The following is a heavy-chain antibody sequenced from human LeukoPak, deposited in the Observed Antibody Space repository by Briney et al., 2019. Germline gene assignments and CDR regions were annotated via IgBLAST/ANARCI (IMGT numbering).Heavy chain of an antibody. V-gene: IGHV4-34*01. J-gene: IGHJ4*02. CDR1: GGSFSGYY. CDR2: INHSGST. D-gene: IGHD6-19*01. Sequence: SETLSLTCAVYGGSFSGYYWSWIRQPPGKGLEWIGEINHSGSTNYNPSLKSRVTISVDTSKNQFSLKLSSVTAADTAVYYCARDGAVAGTFDYWGQGTLVTVSS. CDR3: ARDGAVAGTFDY.